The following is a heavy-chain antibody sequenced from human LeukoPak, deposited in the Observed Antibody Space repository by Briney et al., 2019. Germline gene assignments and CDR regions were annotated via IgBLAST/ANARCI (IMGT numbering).Heavy chain of an antibody. D-gene: IGHD4-17*01. V-gene: IGHV1-2*02. CDR1: GYTFTGYY. J-gene: IGHJ5*02. CDR3: ARTFGPYYGDSYNWFDP. CDR2: INPNSGGT. Sequence: GASVKVSCKASGYTFTGYYMHWVRQAPGQGLEWMGWINPNSGGTNYAQKFQGRVTMTRDTSISTAYMELSRLRSEDTAVYYCARTFGPYYGDSYNWFDPWGQGTLVTVSS.